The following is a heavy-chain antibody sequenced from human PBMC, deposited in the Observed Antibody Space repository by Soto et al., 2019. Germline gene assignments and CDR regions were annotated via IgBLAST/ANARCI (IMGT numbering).Heavy chain of an antibody. CDR2: VYWADDK. D-gene: IGHD5-18*01. J-gene: IGHJ4*02. CDR1: VFSLSASGLG. V-gene: IGHV2-5*02. Sequence: QITLKESGPTLVKPTQTLTLTGSFSVFSLSASGLGVAWFRRPPGKALEWLAIVYWADDKRYSPSLESRLTSSKDTSENLLVLTRTNMDPLDPATYSSAEAPCIQPWSYFDHWGQGILVTVSS. CDR3: AEAPCIQPWSYFDH.